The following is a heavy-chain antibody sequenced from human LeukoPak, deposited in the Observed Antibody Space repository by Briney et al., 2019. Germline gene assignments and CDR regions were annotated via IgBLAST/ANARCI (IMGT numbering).Heavy chain of an antibody. Sequence: PSETPSLTCTVSGGSISSGGYYWSWLRQHPGKGLEWIGYIYYSGSTYYNPSLKSRVTISVDTSKNQFSLKLSSVTAADTAVYYCARAPGYYGSGSPYFDSWGQGTLVTVSS. D-gene: IGHD3-10*01. CDR1: GGSISSGGYY. CDR2: IYYSGST. J-gene: IGHJ4*02. V-gene: IGHV4-31*03. CDR3: ARAPGYYGSGSPYFDS.